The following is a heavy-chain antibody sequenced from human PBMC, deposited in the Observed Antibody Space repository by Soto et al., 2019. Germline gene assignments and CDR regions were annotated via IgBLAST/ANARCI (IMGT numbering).Heavy chain of an antibody. V-gene: IGHV3-23*01. Sequence: EVQLLESGGGLVQAGGSLRLSCAASGFTFSSYAMSWVRQAPGKRLEWVPTFSGSGGTTYYADSVKGRFTISRDNSRNTLYLQMNSLRAEDTAVYFCAKDSSSVPAAFDYWGQGTLVTVSS. J-gene: IGHJ4*02. CDR3: AKDSSSVPAAFDY. D-gene: IGHD2-2*01. CDR1: GFTFSSYA. CDR2: FSGSGGTT.